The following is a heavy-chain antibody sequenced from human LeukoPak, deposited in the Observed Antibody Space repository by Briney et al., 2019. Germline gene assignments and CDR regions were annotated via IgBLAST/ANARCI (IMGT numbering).Heavy chain of an antibody. D-gene: IGHD1-26*01. CDR3: ARISGSYYGYYYYYMDV. CDR2: IYTSGST. Sequence: SETLSLTCTVSGGSISSYYWSWIRQPAGKGLEWIGRIYTSGSTNYNPSLKSRVTMSVDTSKNQFSLKLSSVTAADTAAYYCARISGSYYGYYYYYMDVWGKGTTVTVSS. V-gene: IGHV4-4*07. CDR1: GGSISSYY. J-gene: IGHJ6*03.